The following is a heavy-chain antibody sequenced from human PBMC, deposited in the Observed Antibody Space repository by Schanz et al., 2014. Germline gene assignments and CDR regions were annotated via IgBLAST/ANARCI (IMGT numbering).Heavy chain of an antibody. CDR2: IGGSGDST. D-gene: IGHD6-13*01. CDR1: GFTFSTTW. CDR3: ARLDSSSWYPRY. Sequence: EVQLVESGGGLIKPGGSLRLSCLASGFTFSTTWMNWVRQAPGKGLEWVSGIGGSGDSTHYADSVKGRFTTSRDNGKKSMYLQMNSLRAEDTAVYYCARLDSSSWYPRYWGQGTLVTVSS. V-gene: IGHV3-48*04. J-gene: IGHJ4*02.